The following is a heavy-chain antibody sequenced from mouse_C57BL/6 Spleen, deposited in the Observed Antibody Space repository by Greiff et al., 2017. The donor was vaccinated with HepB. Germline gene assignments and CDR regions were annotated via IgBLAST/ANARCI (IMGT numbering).Heavy chain of an antibody. CDR2: ISSGSSTI. CDR3: ASSYGYYAMDY. J-gene: IGHJ4*01. V-gene: IGHV5-17*01. Sequence: EVKLVESGGGLVKPGGSLKLSCAASGFTFSDYGMHWVRQAPEKGLEWVAYISSGSSTIYYADTVKGRFTISRDNAKNTLFLQMTSLRSEDTAMYYCASSYGYYAMDYWGQGTSVTVSS. D-gene: IGHD1-1*02. CDR1: GFTFSDYG.